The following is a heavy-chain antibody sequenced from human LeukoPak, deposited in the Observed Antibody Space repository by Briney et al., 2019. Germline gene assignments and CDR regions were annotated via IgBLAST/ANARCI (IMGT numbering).Heavy chain of an antibody. V-gene: IGHV3-30*04. J-gene: IGHJ6*04. CDR2: ISYDGSNK. Sequence: GGSLRLSCAASGFTFSSYAMHWVRQAPGKGLEWVAVISYDGSNKYYADSVKGRFTISRDNSKNTLYLQMNSLRAEDTAVCYCARPLKYDDYGYYGMDVWGKGTTVTVSS. CDR3: ARPLKYDDYGYYGMDV. CDR1: GFTFSSYA. D-gene: IGHD4-17*01.